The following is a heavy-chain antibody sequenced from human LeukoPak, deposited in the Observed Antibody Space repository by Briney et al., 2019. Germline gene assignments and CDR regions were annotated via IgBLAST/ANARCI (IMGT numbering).Heavy chain of an antibody. CDR2: IKQDGSEK. CDR1: GFTFSRYW. J-gene: IGHJ4*02. Sequence: GGSLRLSCAASGFTFSRYWMSWVRQAPGKGLEWVANIKQDGSEKYYVDSVKGRFTISRDNAKNSLYLQMNSLRAEDTAVYYCTTDYYPYYDFWSGYYELFHWGQGTLVTVSS. V-gene: IGHV3-7*01. CDR3: TTDYYPYYDFWSGYYELFH. D-gene: IGHD3-3*01.